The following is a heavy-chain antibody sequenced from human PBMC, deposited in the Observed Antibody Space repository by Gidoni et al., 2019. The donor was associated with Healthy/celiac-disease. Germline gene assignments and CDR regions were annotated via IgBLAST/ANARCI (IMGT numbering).Heavy chain of an antibody. CDR3: ARSPRSNWNYRYAFDI. CDR1: GFTFSRYR. Sequence: EVQLVESGGGLVQPGGSLRLSCAASGFTFSRYRMSWVRQAPGKGLEWVANIKQDGSEKYYVDSVKGRFTISRDNAKNSLYLQMNSLRAEDTAVYYCARSPRSNWNYRYAFDIWGQGTMVTVSS. CDR2: IKQDGSEK. J-gene: IGHJ3*02. V-gene: IGHV3-7*01. D-gene: IGHD1-7*01.